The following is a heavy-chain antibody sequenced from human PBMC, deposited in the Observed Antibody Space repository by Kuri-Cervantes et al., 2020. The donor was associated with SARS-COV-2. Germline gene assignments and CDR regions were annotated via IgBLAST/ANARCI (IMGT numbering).Heavy chain of an antibody. V-gene: IGHV4-4*07. D-gene: IGHD4-23*01. Sequence: ESLKISCTVSGGSISSYYWSWIRQPAGKGLEWIGRIYTSGSTDYNPSLKSRVTMSVDTSKSQFSLKLNSVTAADTAVYYCARCPPLAVVTVYYYYYMDVWGKGTTVTVSS. CDR1: GGSISSYY. CDR2: IYTSGST. J-gene: IGHJ6*03. CDR3: ARCPPLAVVTVYYYYYMDV.